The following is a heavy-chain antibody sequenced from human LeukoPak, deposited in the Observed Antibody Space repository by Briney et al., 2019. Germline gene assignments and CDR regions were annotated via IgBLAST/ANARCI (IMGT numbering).Heavy chain of an antibody. Sequence: PSETLSLTCTVSGGSISSYYWSWIRQPAGKGLEWIGRIYTSGGTNYNPSLKSRVTMSVDTSKNQFSLKLSSVTAADTAVYYCARARDTIFGVVRRAXDXWGQXXXVT. V-gene: IGHV4-4*07. CDR3: ARARDTIFGVVRRAXDX. CDR2: IYTSGGT. J-gene: IGHJ4*02. CDR1: GGSISSYY. D-gene: IGHD3-3*01.